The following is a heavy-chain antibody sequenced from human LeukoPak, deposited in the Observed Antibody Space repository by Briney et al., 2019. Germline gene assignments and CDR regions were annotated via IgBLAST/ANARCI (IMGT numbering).Heavy chain of an antibody. CDR2: VEYSGST. Sequence: ASGTLSLTCIVSGGSMSSSLYYWGWIRQPPGKGLEWIGSVEYSGSTYYNPSLKSRVTISIDTSRNQFSLNLTSVTAADTAVYYCARDSPSVTSNPQWGQGTLVTVSS. CDR3: ARDSPSVTSNPQ. V-gene: IGHV4-39*07. J-gene: IGHJ4*02. D-gene: IGHD4-17*01. CDR1: GGSMSSSLYY.